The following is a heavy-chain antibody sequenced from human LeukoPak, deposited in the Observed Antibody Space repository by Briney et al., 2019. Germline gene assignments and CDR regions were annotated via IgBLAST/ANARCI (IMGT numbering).Heavy chain of an antibody. CDR2: ILFDGTNK. D-gene: IGHD5-12*01. CDR3: ARDYSGYEIDY. CDR1: GFTFTNYG. Sequence: QPGRSLRLSCSASGFTFTNYGMHWVRQAPGKGLEWVAVILFDGTNKRYADSVKGRFTISRHNSRNTLSLQMDSLRVEDTAVYYCARDYSGYEIDYWGQGTLVTVSS. J-gene: IGHJ4*02. V-gene: IGHV3-30*03.